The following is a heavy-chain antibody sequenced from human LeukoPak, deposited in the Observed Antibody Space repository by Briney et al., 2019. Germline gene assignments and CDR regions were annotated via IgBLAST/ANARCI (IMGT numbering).Heavy chain of an antibody. CDR2: INPSCGST. CDR1: GYTFTSYY. Sequence: ASVKVSCKASGYTFTSYYMHWVRQAPGQGLEWMGIINPSCGSTSYAQKFQGRVTMTRDMSTSTVYMELSSLRSEDTAVYYCARREEAVAADMGFDYWGQGTLVTVSS. J-gene: IGHJ4*02. V-gene: IGHV1-46*01. CDR3: ARREEAVAADMGFDY. D-gene: IGHD6-19*01.